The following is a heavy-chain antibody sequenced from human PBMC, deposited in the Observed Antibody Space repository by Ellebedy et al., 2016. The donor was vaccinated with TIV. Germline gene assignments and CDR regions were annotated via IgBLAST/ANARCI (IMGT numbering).Heavy chain of an antibody. Sequence: LSLTCAASGFTFSSNGMNWVRQAPGKGLEWVSYVSSGSSTIYYADSVKGRFTISRDNAKNSLYLQMNSLRAEDTAVYYCARSDTTMFNYFDYWGQGTLVTVSS. D-gene: IGHD5-18*01. CDR2: VSSGSSTI. CDR3: ARSDTTMFNYFDY. J-gene: IGHJ4*02. V-gene: IGHV3-48*04. CDR1: GFTFSSNG.